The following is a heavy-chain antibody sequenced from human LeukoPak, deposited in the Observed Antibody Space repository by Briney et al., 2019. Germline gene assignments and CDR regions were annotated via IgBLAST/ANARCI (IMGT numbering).Heavy chain of an antibody. Sequence: GRSLRLSCAASGFTFDDYAMHWVRQAPGKGLVWVSGVSWNSGNIVYADSVKGRFTISRDNAKNSLYLQMNSLRAEDTALYYCAKDRSSTRFYYYGMDVWGQGTTVTVSS. V-gene: IGHV3-9*01. J-gene: IGHJ6*02. CDR2: VSWNSGNI. CDR3: AKDRSSTRFYYYGMDV. D-gene: IGHD2-2*01. CDR1: GFTFDDYA.